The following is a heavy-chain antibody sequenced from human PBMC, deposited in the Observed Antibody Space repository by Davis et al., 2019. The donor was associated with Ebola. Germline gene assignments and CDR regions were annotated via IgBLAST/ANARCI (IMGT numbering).Heavy chain of an antibody. V-gene: IGHV3-21*01. Sequence: GESLKISCAASGFTFSSYSMNWVRQAPGKGLEWVSSISSGGSYIYYADSVKGRFTISRNNAKNSLYLQMNSLRAEDTAVYYCARGIASIAARPYNWFDPWGQGTLVTVSS. CDR3: ARGIASIAARPYNWFDP. CDR1: GFTFSSYS. D-gene: IGHD6-6*01. CDR2: ISSGGSYI. J-gene: IGHJ5*02.